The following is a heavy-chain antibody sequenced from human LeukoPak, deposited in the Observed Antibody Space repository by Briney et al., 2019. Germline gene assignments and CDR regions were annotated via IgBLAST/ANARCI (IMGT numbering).Heavy chain of an antibody. J-gene: IGHJ4*02. CDR2: VTDSGDKV. V-gene: IGHV3-23*01. CDR3: VKGSGSSGYYPLNY. CDR1: GFTFTSYS. D-gene: IGHD3-22*01. Sequence: GGSLRLSCAASGFTFTSYSMSWVRQAPGKGLERVSAVTDSGDKVFYADSVKGRFTISRDNSKNTLYLQMSSLRVEDTAVYYCVKGSGSSGYYPLNYWGQGTLVTVSS.